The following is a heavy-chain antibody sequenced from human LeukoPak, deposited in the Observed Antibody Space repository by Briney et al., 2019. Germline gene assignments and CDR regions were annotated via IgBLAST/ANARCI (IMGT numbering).Heavy chain of an antibody. CDR3: ARAQAWLQYSSAFDL. J-gene: IGHJ3*01. D-gene: IGHD5-24*01. Sequence: PGGSLRLSCAASGFIFSSYAMHWVRQAPGKGLEWVAVISYDGNNKYYADSVKGRFTISRDNSKNMLYLQMNSLRAEDTAVYYCARAQAWLQYSSAFDLWGQATMVTVSS. V-gene: IGHV3-30*04. CDR2: ISYDGNNK. CDR1: GFIFSSYA.